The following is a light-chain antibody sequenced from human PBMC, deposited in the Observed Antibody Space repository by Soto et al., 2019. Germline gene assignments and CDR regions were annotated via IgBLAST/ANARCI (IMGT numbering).Light chain of an antibody. Sequence: DIVMTQSPLSLPVTPGEPASISCRSSQSLLHSNGYNYLDWYLQKPGQSPQLLIYLGSNRASGVPDRLSGSGSGTDFTLKISRVEAEDVGVYYCMQALQTPELTFGGGTKAEIK. V-gene: IGKV2-28*01. CDR2: LGS. CDR3: MQALQTPELT. CDR1: QSLLHSNGYNY. J-gene: IGKJ4*01.